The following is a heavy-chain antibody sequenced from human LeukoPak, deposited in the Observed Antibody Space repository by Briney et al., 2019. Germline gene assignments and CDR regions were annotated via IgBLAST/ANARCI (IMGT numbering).Heavy chain of an antibody. CDR1: GFTFSDYY. CDR3: AKELWEGSGYVDY. CDR2: VSGSGDRT. V-gene: IGHV3-23*01. Sequence: GGSLRLSCAASGFTFSDYYMSWVRQAPGKGPEWVAAVSGSGDRTIYADSVKGRFTISRDNSKNTLSLQMNSLKVGDTALYYCAKELWEGSGYVDYWGQGILVTVSS. J-gene: IGHJ4*02. D-gene: IGHD3-3*01.